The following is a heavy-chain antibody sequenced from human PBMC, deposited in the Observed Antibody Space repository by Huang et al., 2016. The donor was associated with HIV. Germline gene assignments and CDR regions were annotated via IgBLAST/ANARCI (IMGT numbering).Heavy chain of an antibody. D-gene: IGHD7-27*01. CDR1: GFTFSSYW. Sequence: EVQLVESGGGLVQPGGSLRLSCVASGFTFSSYWMPWVRQVPGKGVGWVLRINGDGSSTNYADSGKGRFTISRDNAKNTLYVQVNSLRAEDTAVYYCARGTRLTGLWYFDLWGRGTLVIVSS. CDR2: INGDGSST. J-gene: IGHJ2*01. CDR3: ARGTRLTGLWYFDL. V-gene: IGHV3-74*01.